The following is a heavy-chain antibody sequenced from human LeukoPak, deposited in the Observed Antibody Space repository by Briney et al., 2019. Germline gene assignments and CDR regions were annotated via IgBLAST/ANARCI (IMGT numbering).Heavy chain of an antibody. J-gene: IGHJ4*02. CDR3: ARDIVADY. Sequence: PGGSLRLSCTASGFTFSSYGMHWVRQAPGKGLEWVAVISYDGSNKYYADSVKGRFTISRDNSKNTLYLQMNSLRAEDTAVYYCARDIVADYWGQGTLVTVSS. V-gene: IGHV3-30*03. CDR1: GFTFSSYG. CDR2: ISYDGSNK. D-gene: IGHD5-12*01.